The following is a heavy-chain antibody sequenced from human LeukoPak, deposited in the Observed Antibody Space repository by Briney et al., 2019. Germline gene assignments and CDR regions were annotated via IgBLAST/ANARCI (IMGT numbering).Heavy chain of an antibody. V-gene: IGHV3-30*02. CDR3: AGPSSSGVGY. CDR1: GPTFSNYG. CDR2: IRFDGTNK. D-gene: IGHD3-10*01. Sequence: GGSLRLSCAASGPTFSNYGMHWVRQAPGKGLEWVAFIRFDGTNKYYADSMKGRLTISRDNSKNTLYLQMNSLRAEDTAVYYCAGPSSSGVGYWGQGTLVTVSS. J-gene: IGHJ4*02.